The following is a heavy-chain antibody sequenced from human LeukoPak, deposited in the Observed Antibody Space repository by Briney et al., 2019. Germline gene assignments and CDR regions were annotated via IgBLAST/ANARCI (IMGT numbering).Heavy chain of an antibody. CDR3: AKGSGSYQGSFGMDV. V-gene: IGHV3-30*18. D-gene: IGHD1-26*01. J-gene: IGHJ6*02. Sequence: GGSLRLSCAASGFTFSSYGMHWVRQAPGKGLEWVAVISYDGSNKYYADSVKGRFTISRDNSKNTLYLQMNRLRAEDTAVYYCAKGSGSYQGSFGMDVWGQGTTVTVSS. CDR2: ISYDGSNK. CDR1: GFTFSSYG.